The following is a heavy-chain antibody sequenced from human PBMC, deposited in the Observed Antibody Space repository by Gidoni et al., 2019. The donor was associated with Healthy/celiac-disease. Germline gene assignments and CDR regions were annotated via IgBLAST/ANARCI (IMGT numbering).Heavy chain of an antibody. D-gene: IGHD3-22*01. CDR2: VNPSGGSA. CDR3: ARGQRSSGYPSHFDY. V-gene: IGHV1-46*01. CDR1: GYTFTNYY. J-gene: IGHJ4*02. Sequence: QVQLVQSGAEVKKPAASVKVSWKASGYTFTNYYMHWVRQAPGQGLEWMGIVNPSGGSASASYAQKFQGRVTMTRDASTSTVYMELSSLRSEDTAVYYCARGQRSSGYPSHFDYWGQGTLVTVSS.